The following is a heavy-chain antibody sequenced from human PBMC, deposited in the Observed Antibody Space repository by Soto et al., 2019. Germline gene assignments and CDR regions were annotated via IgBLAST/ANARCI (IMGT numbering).Heavy chain of an antibody. Sequence: SETLSLTCTVSGGTITSYYWSWIRQPPGKGLEWIGYIYYSGSTNYNPSLKSRVTMSVDTSKNQFSLKLSSVTAADTAVYFCFRASYYISGGYPGLDYWGKGTLDTVSS. CDR1: GGTITSYY. CDR3: FRASYYISGGYPGLDY. V-gene: IGHV4-59*01. D-gene: IGHD3-22*01. CDR2: IYYSGST. J-gene: IGHJ4*02.